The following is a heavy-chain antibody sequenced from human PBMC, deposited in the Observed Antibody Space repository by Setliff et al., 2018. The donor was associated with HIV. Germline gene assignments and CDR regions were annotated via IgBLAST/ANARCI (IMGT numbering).Heavy chain of an antibody. CDR1: GVPTSASTYY. V-gene: IGHV4-39*02. J-gene: IGHJ3*02. Sequence: PSETLSLTCTVSGVPTSASTYYWGWIRQPPGKGLDWIGYISYSGKTYYNPSLKSRVTISVDTSNNHFSLRLNSVTAADTAIYYCARLLQGGNYAFDIWGQGTMVTVSS. D-gene: IGHD2-21*02. CDR3: ARLLQGGNYAFDI. CDR2: ISYSGKT.